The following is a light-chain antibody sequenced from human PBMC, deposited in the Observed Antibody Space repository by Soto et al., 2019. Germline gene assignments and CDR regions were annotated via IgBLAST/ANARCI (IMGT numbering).Light chain of an antibody. CDR2: VAS. Sequence: DIQMTQSPSSLSASVGAGVTITCRASQGITNYLAWYQQKPGKVPKLLIYVASTLQSGVQSRFSGTGSGTDFTLNISNLQPEDVATYYGQKCDSAPLTFGGGTKVEIK. CDR3: QKCDSAPLT. J-gene: IGKJ4*01. CDR1: QGITNY. V-gene: IGKV1-27*01.